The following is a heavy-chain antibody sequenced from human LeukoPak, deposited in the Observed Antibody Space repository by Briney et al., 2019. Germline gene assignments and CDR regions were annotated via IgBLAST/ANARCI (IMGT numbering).Heavy chain of an antibody. CDR2: IYPGDSDT. Sequence: HGESLKISCKGSGYSFTSYWIGWVRQMPGKGLGWMGIIYPGDSDTRYSPSFQGQVTISVDKSISTAYLQWSSLKASDTAMYYCARTYYYDSSGSPDAFDIWGQGTMVTVSS. CDR3: ARTYYYDSSGSPDAFDI. D-gene: IGHD3-22*01. V-gene: IGHV5-51*01. J-gene: IGHJ3*02. CDR1: GYSFTSYW.